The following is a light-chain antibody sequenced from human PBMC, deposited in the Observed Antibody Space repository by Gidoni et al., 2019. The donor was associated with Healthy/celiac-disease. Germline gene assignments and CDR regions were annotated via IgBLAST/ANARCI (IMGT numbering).Light chain of an antibody. J-gene: IGLJ1*01. CDR1: SSAVGSYNL. V-gene: IGLV2-23*01. CDR2: EGS. Sequence: QSALTQPASVSGFPGHSITISCTGTSSAVGSYNLVSWYQQHPGKAPKLMIYEGSKRHSGVSNRFSGSKSGNTASLTISGLQAEDEADYYCCSYAGSSYVFGTGTKVTV. CDR3: CSYAGSSYV.